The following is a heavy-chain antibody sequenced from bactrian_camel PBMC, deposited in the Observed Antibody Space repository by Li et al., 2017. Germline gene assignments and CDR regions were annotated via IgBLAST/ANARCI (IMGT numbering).Heavy chain of an antibody. CDR2: IWIDDRSRYGDHAT. CDR1: EYTVKYYQC. J-gene: IGHJ6*01. Sequence: HVQLVESGGDSVQAGGSLTLSCRASEYTVKYYQCLSWFRQAPGREREWVASIWIDDRSRYGDHATFYGDFVRGRFTISQDNTKNALYLRMNSLKPEDTAIYYCATDLRGNWYVPSHYRTWGQGTQVTVS. CDR3: ATDLRGNWYVPSHYRT. V-gene: IGHV3S1*01. D-gene: IGHD6*01.